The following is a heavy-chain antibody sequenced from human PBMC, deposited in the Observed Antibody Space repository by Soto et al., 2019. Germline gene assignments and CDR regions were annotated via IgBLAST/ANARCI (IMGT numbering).Heavy chain of an antibody. CDR3: ARAPSIAAAGSAYGAFDI. Sequence: QVQLQESGPGLVKPSGTLSLTCAVSSGSISSSNWWSWVRQPPGKGLEWIGEIYHSGSTNYNPSLKSRVTISVDKSKNQSSLKLSSVTAADTAVYYCARAPSIAAAGSAYGAFDIWGQGTMVTVSS. D-gene: IGHD6-13*01. CDR2: IYHSGST. V-gene: IGHV4-4*02. CDR1: SGSISSSNW. J-gene: IGHJ3*02.